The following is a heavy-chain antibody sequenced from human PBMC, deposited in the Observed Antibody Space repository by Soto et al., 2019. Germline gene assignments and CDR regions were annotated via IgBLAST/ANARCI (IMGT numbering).Heavy chain of an antibody. J-gene: IGHJ3*02. CDR2: ISSSSSTI. D-gene: IGHD3-22*01. CDR3: AREMFRYGYYYDSSGYHI. Sequence: EVQLVESGGGLVQPGGSLRLSCAASGFTFSSYSMNWVRQAPGKGLEWVSYISSSSSTIYYADSVKGRFTISRDNAKNSLYLQMNSLRDEDTAVYYCAREMFRYGYYYDSSGYHIWGQGTMVTVSS. V-gene: IGHV3-48*02. CDR1: GFTFSSYS.